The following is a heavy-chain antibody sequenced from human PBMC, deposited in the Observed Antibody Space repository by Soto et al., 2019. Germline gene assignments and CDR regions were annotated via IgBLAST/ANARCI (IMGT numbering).Heavy chain of an antibody. D-gene: IGHD4-17*01. V-gene: IGHV3-49*04. CDR1: GFTFGDYA. Sequence: PGGSLRLSCTASGFTFGDYAMSWVRQAPGKGLEWVGFIRSKAYGGTTEYAASVKGRFTISRDDSNSIAYLQMNSLETEDTAVYYCTRAPMTAVIYYFDFWGQGTLVTVSS. CDR3: TRAPMTAVIYYFDF. CDR2: IRSKAYGGTT. J-gene: IGHJ4*02.